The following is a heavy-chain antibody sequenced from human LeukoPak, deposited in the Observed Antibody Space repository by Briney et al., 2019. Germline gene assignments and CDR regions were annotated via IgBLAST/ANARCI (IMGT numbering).Heavy chain of an antibody. D-gene: IGHD3-10*01. V-gene: IGHV1-3*01. CDR1: GYTFTNYA. J-gene: IGHJ4*02. CDR2: INAGNGNT. Sequence: ASVKVSCKASGYTFTNYAIHWVRQAPGQRLEWMGWINAGNGNTEYSQNLQDRVTITRDTSATTAYMELSSLRSEATAVYYCARGSYFYGSGSFMGSDYWGQGTLVTVSS. CDR3: ARGSYFYGSGSFMGSDY.